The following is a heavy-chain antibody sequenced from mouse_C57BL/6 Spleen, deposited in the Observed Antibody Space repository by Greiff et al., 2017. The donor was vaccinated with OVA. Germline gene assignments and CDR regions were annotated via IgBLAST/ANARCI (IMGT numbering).Heavy chain of an antibody. CDR3: ARCSNSYAMDY. D-gene: IGHD2-5*01. CDR1: GYAFSSSW. CDR2: IYPGDGDT. V-gene: IGHV1-82*01. J-gene: IGHJ4*01. Sequence: VQLQQSGPELVKPGASVKISCKASGYAFSSSWMNWVKQRPGKGLEWIGRIYPGDGDTNYNGKFKGKATLTADKSSSTAYMQLSSMTSEDSAVYFCARCSNSYAMDYWGQGTSVTVSS.